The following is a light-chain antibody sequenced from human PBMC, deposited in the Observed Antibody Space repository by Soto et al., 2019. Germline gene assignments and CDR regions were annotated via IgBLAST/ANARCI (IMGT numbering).Light chain of an antibody. CDR1: SSNIGSNY. Sequence: QSVPTQPPPASRTPGQWVTISCSGRSSNIGSNYVYWSQQLPGTAPKLLSYSNNQRPSGVPGRCSVCKSSTSATLAISGLRFEDEADDYCAAWDDSLSGYDFGTGSKVTV. J-gene: IGLJ1*01. V-gene: IGLV1-47*02. CDR3: AAWDDSLSGYD. CDR2: SNN.